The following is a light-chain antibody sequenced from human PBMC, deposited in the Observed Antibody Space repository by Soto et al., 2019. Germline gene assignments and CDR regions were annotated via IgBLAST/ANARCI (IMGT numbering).Light chain of an antibody. J-gene: IGLJ3*02. V-gene: IGLV2-11*01. Sequence: QSALTQPRSVSGSPGQSVTISCTGTSSDVGEYDYVSWYQHHPGKAPKLMIYDVSQRPSGVPDRFSGSKSGNTASLTISGLHAEDEAHYYCCSYAGSRVFGAGTKLTVL. CDR1: SSDVGEYDY. CDR3: CSYAGSRV. CDR2: DVS.